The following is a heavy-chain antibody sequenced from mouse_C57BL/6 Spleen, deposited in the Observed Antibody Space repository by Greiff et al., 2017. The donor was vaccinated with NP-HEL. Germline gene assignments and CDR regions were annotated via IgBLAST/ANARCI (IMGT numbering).Heavy chain of an antibody. V-gene: IGHV6-6*01. CDR1: GFTFSDAW. CDR2: IRNKANNHAT. J-gene: IGHJ4*01. D-gene: IGHD2-3*01. CDR3: TRRLLLYYYAMDY. Sequence: EVQGVESGGGLVQPGGSMKLSCAASGFTFSDAWMDWVRQSPEKGLEWVAEIRNKANNHATYYAESVKGRFTISRDDSKSSVYLQMNSLRAEDTGIYYCTRRLLLYYYAMDYWGQGTSVTVSS.